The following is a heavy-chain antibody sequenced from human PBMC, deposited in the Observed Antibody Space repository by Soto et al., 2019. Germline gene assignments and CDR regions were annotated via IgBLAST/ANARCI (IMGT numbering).Heavy chain of an antibody. CDR2: IYYIGST. J-gene: IGHJ3*02. Sequence: QVQLQESGPGLVKPSQTLSLTCTVSGGSISSGGYYWSWIRQHPGKGLEWIGYIYYIGSTYYNPSLKGRVTISVDTSKNQFSLKLSSVTAADTAVYYCARDGGYGDFTQAAFDIWGQGTMVTVSS. V-gene: IGHV4-31*03. CDR3: ARDGGYGDFTQAAFDI. CDR1: GGSISSGGYY. D-gene: IGHD4-17*01.